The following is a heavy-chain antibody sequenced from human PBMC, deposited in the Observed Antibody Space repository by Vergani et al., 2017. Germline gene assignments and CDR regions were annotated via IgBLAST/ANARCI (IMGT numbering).Heavy chain of an antibody. J-gene: IGHJ4*02. CDR1: GGSFSGYY. CDR2: INHSGST. CDR3: ARGTGCSGGSFYLSY. D-gene: IGHD2-15*01. Sequence: QVQLQQWGAGLLKPSETLSLTCAVYGGSFSGYYWSWIRQPPGKGLEWIGEINHSGSTNYNPSLKSRVTISVDTSKNQFSLKLSSVTAADTAVYYCARGTGCSGGSFYLSYWGQGTLVTVSS. V-gene: IGHV4-34*01.